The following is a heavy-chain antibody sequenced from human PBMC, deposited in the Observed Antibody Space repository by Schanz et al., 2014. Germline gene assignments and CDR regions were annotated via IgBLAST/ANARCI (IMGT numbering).Heavy chain of an antibody. J-gene: IGHJ4*02. V-gene: IGHV1-46*03. CDR1: GYTFTSDS. CDR2: VNPSVRGT. CDR3: AGAFDSSGYYFDY. D-gene: IGHD3-22*01. Sequence: QEQLVQSGAEVRKPGASVKVSCKASGYTFTSDSMHWVRQAPGQGLEWMGIVNPSVRGTHFAREFQGRVTVTSDTSTSTVYMELSGLRSEDTAVYYCAGAFDSSGYYFDYWGQGTLVTVSS.